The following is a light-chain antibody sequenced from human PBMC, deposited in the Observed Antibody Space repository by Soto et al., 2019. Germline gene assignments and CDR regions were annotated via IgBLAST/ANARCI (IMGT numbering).Light chain of an antibody. Sequence: LTQPASVSGSPGQSITISRTGTSSDVGGYNYVSWYQQHPGKAPKLMIYEVSNRPSGVSNRFSGSKSGNTASLTISGLQAEDEADYYCSSYTSSSTPYVFGTGTKVTVL. V-gene: IGLV2-14*01. J-gene: IGLJ1*01. CDR3: SSYTSSSTPYV. CDR1: SSDVGGYNY. CDR2: EVS.